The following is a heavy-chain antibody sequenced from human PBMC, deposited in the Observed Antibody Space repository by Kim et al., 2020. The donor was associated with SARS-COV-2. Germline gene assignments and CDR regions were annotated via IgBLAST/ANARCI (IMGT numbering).Heavy chain of an antibody. J-gene: IGHJ5*02. CDR3: ARLQDIVVVVAATPLTGIWDNWFDP. D-gene: IGHD2-15*01. V-gene: IGHV4-39*01. CDR2: SYYSGST. Sequence: SETLSLTCTVSGGSISSSSYYWGWIRQPPGKGLEWIGSSYYSGSTYYNPSLKSRVTISVDTSKNQFSLKLSSVTAADTAVYYCARLQDIVVVVAATPLTGIWDNWFDPWGQGTLVTVSS. CDR1: GGSISSSSYY.